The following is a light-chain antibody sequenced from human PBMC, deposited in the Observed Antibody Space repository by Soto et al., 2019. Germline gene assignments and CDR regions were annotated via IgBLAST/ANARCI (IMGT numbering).Light chain of an antibody. V-gene: IGKV4-1*01. CDR1: QSVLYSSNNKNY. CDR3: QQCYNTPFT. Sequence: DIVMTQSPDSLAVSLGERATINCKSSQSVLYSSNNKNYLAWYQQKPGQPPKLLIYWASTRESGVPDRFSGSGYGTDFTLTISSLQAEDVAVYYCQQCYNTPFTFGQGTKLEIK. J-gene: IGKJ2*01. CDR2: WAS.